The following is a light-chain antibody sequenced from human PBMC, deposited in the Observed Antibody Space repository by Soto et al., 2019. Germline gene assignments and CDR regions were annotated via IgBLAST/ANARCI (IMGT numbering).Light chain of an antibody. V-gene: IGLV2-14*01. CDR1: SSDVGGYNY. CDR2: EVS. Sequence: QSVLTQPASVSGSPGQSITISCTGTSSDVGGYNYVSWYQHHPGKAPKLIIYEVSNRPSGVSNRFSASKSGNTASLTISGLQAEDEADYHCATWDDSLNGVVFGGGTKLTVL. J-gene: IGLJ2*01. CDR3: ATWDDSLNGVV.